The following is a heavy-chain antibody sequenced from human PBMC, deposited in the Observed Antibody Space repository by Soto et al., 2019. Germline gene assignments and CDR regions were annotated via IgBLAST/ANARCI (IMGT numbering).Heavy chain of an antibody. J-gene: IGHJ6*02. V-gene: IGHV3-43*01. CDR3: AKVDIAVAPWGMDV. Sequence: PGGYLRLSCAASGFTFDDYTMHGVRQAPGKGLEWVSLISWDGGRTYYADPVTGRFTISRDNSKTSLYLQMNSLRTEDTALYYCAKVDIAVAPWGMDVWGQGTTVTVSS. CDR1: GFTFDDYT. CDR2: ISWDGGRT. D-gene: IGHD6-19*01.